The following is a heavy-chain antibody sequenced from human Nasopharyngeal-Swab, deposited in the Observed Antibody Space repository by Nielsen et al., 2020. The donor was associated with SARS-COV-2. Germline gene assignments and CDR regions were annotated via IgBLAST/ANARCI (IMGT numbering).Heavy chain of an antibody. CDR3: ARERGRGGIWNYYYYYMDV. CDR2: LYYSGRP. Sequence: SETLSLTCTVSGGSISSSSYYWSWIRQPPGKGLEWIGSLYYSGRPYYNPSLKSRVTISVDTSKNQFSLKLSSVTAADTAVYYCARERGRGGIWNYYYYYMDVWGKGTTVTVSS. V-gene: IGHV4-39*07. J-gene: IGHJ6*03. D-gene: IGHD3-10*01. CDR1: GGSISSSSYY.